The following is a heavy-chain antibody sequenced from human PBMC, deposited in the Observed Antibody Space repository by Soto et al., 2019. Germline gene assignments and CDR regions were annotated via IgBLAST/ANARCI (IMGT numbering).Heavy chain of an antibody. J-gene: IGHJ6*02. V-gene: IGHV4-31*03. CDR1: GGSIRSGGYY. Sequence: TLSLTCTISGGSIRSGGYYWSWIRQHPGEGLDWIGYSYRSGNAYYDPSLKSRVAISVDTSKNQFSIKVSSVSVADPAVYYCARKNDFSSRSSSYAGLHVWGQGTSVTVSS. CDR3: ARKNDFSSRSSSYAGLHV. CDR2: SYRSGNA. D-gene: IGHD3-3*01.